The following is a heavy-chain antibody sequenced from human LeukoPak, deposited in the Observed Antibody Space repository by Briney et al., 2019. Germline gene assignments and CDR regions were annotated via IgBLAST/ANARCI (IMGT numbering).Heavy chain of an antibody. D-gene: IGHD3-10*01. CDR3: ARGQPRRYYYGSGSYSPFDY. V-gene: IGHV4-34*01. Sequence: SETLSLTCAVYGGSFSGYYWSWIRQPPGKGLEWIGEINHSGSTNYNPSLKSRVTISVDTSKNQFSLKLSSVTAADTAVYYCARGQPRRYYYGSGSYSPFDYWGQGTLVTVSS. CDR1: GGSFSGYY. J-gene: IGHJ4*02. CDR2: INHSGST.